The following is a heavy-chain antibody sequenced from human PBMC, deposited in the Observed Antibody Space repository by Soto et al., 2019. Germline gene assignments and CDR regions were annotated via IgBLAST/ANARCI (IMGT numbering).Heavy chain of an antibody. J-gene: IGHJ6*02. CDR3: ARETLSGDSVLYFYGMDV. Sequence: SETLSLTCTVSGGSISSGSYYWTWIRQQQGKGLEWIGYIYYSGSTYYNPSLKSRVTISVDTSKNQFSLKLRSVTAADTAVYYCARETLSGDSVLYFYGMDVWGQGTTVTVSS. D-gene: IGHD4-17*01. V-gene: IGHV4-31*03. CDR1: GGSISSGSYY. CDR2: IYYSGST.